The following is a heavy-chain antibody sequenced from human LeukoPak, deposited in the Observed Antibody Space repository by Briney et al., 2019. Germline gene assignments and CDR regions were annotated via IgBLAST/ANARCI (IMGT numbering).Heavy chain of an antibody. CDR2: INSDGSST. V-gene: IGHV3-74*01. D-gene: IGHD3-10*01. J-gene: IGHJ6*03. CDR3: AREEMAMVRGVIITFYYYMDV. CDR1: GFTFSSYW. Sequence: GGSLRLSCAASGFTFSSYWMHWVRQAPGKGLVWVSRINSDGSSTSYADSVKGRFTISRDNAKNTLYLQMNSLRAEDTAVYYCAREEMAMVRGVIITFYYYMDVWGKGTTVTISS.